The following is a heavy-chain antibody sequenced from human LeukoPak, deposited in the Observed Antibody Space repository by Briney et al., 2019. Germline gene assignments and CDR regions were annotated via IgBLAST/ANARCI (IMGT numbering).Heavy chain of an antibody. Sequence: PGGSLRLSCVTSGFIFGDYWMSWVRQSPGKGLQWVANIRQDGGEMFYADSLKGRFTISRDNPKNSLYLQMKTLRVEDTAIYYCARGPLYQVPYYEHYYGLDVWGQGTTVTVSS. V-gene: IGHV3-7*03. CDR1: GFIFGDYW. CDR2: IRQDGGEM. CDR3: ARGPLYQVPYYEHYYGLDV. J-gene: IGHJ6*02. D-gene: IGHD3-3*01.